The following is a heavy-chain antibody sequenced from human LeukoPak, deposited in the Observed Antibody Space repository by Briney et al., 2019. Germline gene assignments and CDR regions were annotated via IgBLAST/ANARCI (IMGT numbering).Heavy chain of an antibody. Sequence: PGRSLRLSCAASGFTFSSYAMHWVRQDPGKGLEWVAVISYDGSNKYYADSVKSRFTISRDNSKNTLYLQMNSLRAEDTAVYYCARGWELLDYWGQGTLVTVSS. CDR3: ARGWELLDY. V-gene: IGHV3-30*04. D-gene: IGHD1-26*01. CDR2: ISYDGSNK. CDR1: GFTFSSYA. J-gene: IGHJ4*02.